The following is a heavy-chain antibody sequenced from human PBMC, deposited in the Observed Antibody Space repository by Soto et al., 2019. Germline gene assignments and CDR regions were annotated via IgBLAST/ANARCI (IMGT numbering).Heavy chain of an antibody. CDR3: ARDPQVDTAMVNYYYGMDV. Sequence: AASVKVSCKASGGTFSSYAISWVRQATGQGLEWMGGIIPIFGTANYAQKFQGRVTITADESTSTAYMELSSLRSEDTAVYYCARDPQVDTAMVNYYYGMDVWGEGTTVTVSS. CDR1: GGTFSSYA. D-gene: IGHD5-18*01. V-gene: IGHV1-69*13. CDR2: IIPIFGTA. J-gene: IGHJ6*04.